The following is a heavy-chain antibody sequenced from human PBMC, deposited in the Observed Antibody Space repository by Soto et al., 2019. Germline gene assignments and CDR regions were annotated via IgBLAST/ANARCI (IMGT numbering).Heavy chain of an antibody. D-gene: IGHD6-13*01. J-gene: IGHJ5*02. CDR2: INAANGDT. CDR1: GYTFTSYG. Sequence: ASVKVSCKASGYTFTSYGIHWVRQAPGQRLEWMGCINAANGDTKYSPEFQGRVTITRDTSASTAYMALSSLRSEDTAVYYCVRRHVSATGIDWFDPWGQGTLVTVSS. CDR3: VRRHVSATGIDWFDP. V-gene: IGHV1-3*01.